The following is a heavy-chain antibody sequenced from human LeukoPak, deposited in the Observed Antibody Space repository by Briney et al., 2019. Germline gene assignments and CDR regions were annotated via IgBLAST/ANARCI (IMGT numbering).Heavy chain of an antibody. V-gene: IGHV3-30*01. CDR1: GSTFSSYA. J-gene: IGHJ3*02. CDR3: ARDTPSLDAFDI. Sequence: PGGSLRLSCAASGSTFSSYAMHWVRQAPGKGLEWVAVISYDGSNKYYADSVKGRFTISRDNSKNTLYLQMNSLRAEDTAVYYCARDTPSLDAFDIWDQGTMVTVSS. CDR2: ISYDGSNK. D-gene: IGHD2-2*01.